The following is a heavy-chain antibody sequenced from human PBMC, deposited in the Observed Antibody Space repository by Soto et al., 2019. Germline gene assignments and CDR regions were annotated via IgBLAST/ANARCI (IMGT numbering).Heavy chain of an antibody. CDR3: VSGRYDSVRLGMDV. D-gene: IGHD3-3*01. CDR2: LNSGGST. CDR1: GLSVRSNY. J-gene: IGHJ6*02. V-gene: IGHV3-66*01. Sequence: EVQLVESGGGLVQPGGSLRLSCVASGLSVRSNYMSWVRQAPGKGLEWVSLLNSGGSTKHADSVKGRFTISRDISKNTVYLQMNSLRAEDTAVYYCVSGRYDSVRLGMDVWGQGTTVIVSS.